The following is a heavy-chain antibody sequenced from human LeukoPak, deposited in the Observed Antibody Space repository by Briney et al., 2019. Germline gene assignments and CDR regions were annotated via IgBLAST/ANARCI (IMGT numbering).Heavy chain of an antibody. CDR1: GYTFTGYY. CDR2: IIPVLGTA. V-gene: IGHV1-69*11. D-gene: IGHD3-10*01. J-gene: IGHJ4*02. Sequence: GASVKVSCKASGYTFTGYYMHWVRQAPGQGLEWMGRIIPVLGTANYAQKFQGRVTITTDESTSTAYMELSSLRSEDTAMYYCASLHRITMVRGVIPPDDFDYWGQGTLVTVSS. CDR3: ASLHRITMVRGVIPPDDFDY.